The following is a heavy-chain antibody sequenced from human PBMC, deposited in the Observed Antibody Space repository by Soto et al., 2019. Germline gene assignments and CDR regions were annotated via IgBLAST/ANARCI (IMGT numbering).Heavy chain of an antibody. CDR1: GGSFSGYY. D-gene: IGHD4-17*01. CDR2: INHSGST. V-gene: IGHV4-34*01. J-gene: IGHJ4*02. Sequence: SETLSLTCAVYGGSFSGYYWSWIRQPPGKGLVWIGEINHSGSTNYNPSLKSRVTISVDTSKNQFSLKLSSVTAADTAVYYCARGLAVTLDYWGQGTLVTVSS. CDR3: ARGLAVTLDY.